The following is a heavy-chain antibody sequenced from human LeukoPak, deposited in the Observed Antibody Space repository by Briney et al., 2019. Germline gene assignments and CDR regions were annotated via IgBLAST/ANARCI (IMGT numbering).Heavy chain of an antibody. CDR1: GLTFSSYA. CDR2: ISGSGGST. V-gene: IGHV3-23*01. D-gene: IGHD5-18*01. Sequence: GGSLRLSCAAPGLTFSSYAMSLVRQAPGKGLEWVSAISGSGGSTYYADSVKGRFTISRDNSKNTLYLQMNSLRAEDTAVYYCAKRYGYGDYWGQGTLVTVSS. CDR3: AKRYGYGDY. J-gene: IGHJ4*02.